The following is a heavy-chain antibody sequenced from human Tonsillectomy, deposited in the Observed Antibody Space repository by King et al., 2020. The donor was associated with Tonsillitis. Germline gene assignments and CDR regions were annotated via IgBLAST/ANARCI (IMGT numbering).Heavy chain of an antibody. D-gene: IGHD2-21*02. J-gene: IGHJ3*02. Sequence: QLVQSGAEVKKPGASVKVSCKASGYTFTGYYMHWVRQAPGQGLEWMGWINPNSGGTNYAQKFQGRVTMTRDTSISTAYMELSRLRSDDTAVYYCARDRIYCGGDCYLDAFDIWGQGTMVTVSS. CDR2: INPNSGGT. V-gene: IGHV1-2*02. CDR1: GYTFTGYY. CDR3: ARDRIYCGGDCYLDAFDI.